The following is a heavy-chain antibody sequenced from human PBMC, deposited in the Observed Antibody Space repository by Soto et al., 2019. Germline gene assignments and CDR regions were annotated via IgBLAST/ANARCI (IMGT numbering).Heavy chain of an antibody. Sequence: SQTLSLTCAISGDSVSSNSAAWNWIRQSPSRGLEWLGRTYYRSKWYNDYAVPVKSRITINPDTSKNQFSLQLNSVTPEDTAVYYCARESSIAARPSDYYYGMGVWGQGTTVTVSS. CDR2: TYYRSKWYN. D-gene: IGHD6-6*01. V-gene: IGHV6-1*01. CDR3: ARESSIAARPSDYYYGMGV. CDR1: GDSVSSNSAA. J-gene: IGHJ6*02.